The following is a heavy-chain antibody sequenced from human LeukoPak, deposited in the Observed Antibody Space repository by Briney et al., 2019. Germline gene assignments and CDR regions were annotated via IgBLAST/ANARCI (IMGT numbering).Heavy chain of an antibody. D-gene: IGHD3-3*01. J-gene: IGHJ4*02. Sequence: GGSLRLSCAASRFTFSSFGMHWVRQAPGKGLEWVAFIRYDGTNKYYADSVKGRFTISRDNSKNTLYLQMNSLRAEDTAVYYCVKNYDFWSSDYYFDYWGQGTLVTVSS. V-gene: IGHV3-30*02. CDR3: VKNYDFWSSDYYFDY. CDR1: RFTFSSFG. CDR2: IRYDGTNK.